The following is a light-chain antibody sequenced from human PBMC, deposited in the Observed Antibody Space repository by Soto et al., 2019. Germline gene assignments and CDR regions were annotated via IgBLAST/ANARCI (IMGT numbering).Light chain of an antibody. J-gene: IGLJ1*01. Sequence: QSVLTQPPSVSGSPGQSVTISCTGTSSDVGSYNRVSWYQQPPGTAPKLMIYEVNNRPSGVPDRFSGSKSGNTASLTITGLQAEDGADYYCNSYTSSNTYVFGTGTKVTAL. CDR2: EVN. CDR3: NSYTSSNTYV. V-gene: IGLV2-18*02. CDR1: SSDVGSYNR.